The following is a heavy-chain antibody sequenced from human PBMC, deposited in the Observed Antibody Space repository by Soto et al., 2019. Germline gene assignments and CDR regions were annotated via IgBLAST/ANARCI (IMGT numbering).Heavy chain of an antibody. CDR2: ISYDGSNK. Sequence: PGGSLRLSCAASGLTFSNFALHWVRQAPGKGLEWVAVISYDGSNKYYADSVRGRFTISRDNSKSTLYLQINSLRAEDTAVYYCARDLFDSSSLDYWGQGTLVTVSS. D-gene: IGHD6-13*01. V-gene: IGHV3-30-3*01. J-gene: IGHJ4*02. CDR1: GLTFSNFA. CDR3: ARDLFDSSSLDY.